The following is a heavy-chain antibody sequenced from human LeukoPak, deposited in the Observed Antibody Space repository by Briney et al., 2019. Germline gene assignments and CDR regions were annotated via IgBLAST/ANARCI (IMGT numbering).Heavy chain of an antibody. CDR1: GDSVSSTRAA. V-gene: IGHV6-1*01. Sequence: SQTLSPTGAIPGDSVSSTRAAWNWIRQSPSRGLEWLGRTYYRSKWHNDYAVSVKSRLTISPDTSKNQFSPHLNSVTPEDTAVYYWESGSRGTTARPVSWGQGTLVTVSS. CDR3: ESGSRGTTARPVS. J-gene: IGHJ5*02. D-gene: IGHD1-1*01. CDR2: TYYRSKWHN.